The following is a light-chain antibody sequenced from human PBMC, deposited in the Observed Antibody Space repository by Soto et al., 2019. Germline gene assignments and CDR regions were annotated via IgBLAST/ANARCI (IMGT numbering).Light chain of an antibody. CDR3: CSYAGSSTLV. J-gene: IGLJ2*01. CDR1: SSDVGSYNL. CDR2: EGS. V-gene: IGLV2-23*01. Sequence: QSALTKPASVSGSPGQSITISCTGTSSDVGSYNLVSWYQQHPDKAPKLMIYEGSKRPSGVSNRVSGSKSGNTASLTISGLQAEDEADYYCCSYAGSSTLVFGGGTKLTVL.